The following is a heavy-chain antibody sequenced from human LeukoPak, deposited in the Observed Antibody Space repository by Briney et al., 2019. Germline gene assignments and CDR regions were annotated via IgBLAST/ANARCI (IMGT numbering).Heavy chain of an antibody. CDR3: ARLYYYDSSGYYSPPYWYFDL. Sequence: SQTLSLTCTVSGGSISSGGYYWSWIRQHPGKGLEWIGYIYYSGSTYYNPSLKSRVTISVDTSKNQFSLKLSSVTAADTAVYYCARLYYYDSSGYYSPPYWYFDLWGRGTLVTVSS. D-gene: IGHD3-22*01. J-gene: IGHJ2*01. CDR1: GGSISSGGYY. V-gene: IGHV4-31*03. CDR2: IYYSGST.